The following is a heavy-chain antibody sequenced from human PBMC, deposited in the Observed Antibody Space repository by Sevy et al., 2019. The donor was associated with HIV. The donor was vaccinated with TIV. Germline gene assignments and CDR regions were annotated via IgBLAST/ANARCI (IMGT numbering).Heavy chain of an antibody. CDR1: GGSISSSSYY. CDR2: IYYSGST. J-gene: IGHJ5*02. CDR3: ARHYSTTGSSWYPAGFDP. D-gene: IGHD6-13*01. V-gene: IGHV4-39*01. Sequence: SETLSLTCTVSGGSISSSSYYWGWIRQPPGKGLEWIGSIYYSGSTYYNPSLKSRVTISVDTSKNQFSLKLSSVTAADMAVYYCARHYSTTGSSWYPAGFDPWGQGTLVTVSS.